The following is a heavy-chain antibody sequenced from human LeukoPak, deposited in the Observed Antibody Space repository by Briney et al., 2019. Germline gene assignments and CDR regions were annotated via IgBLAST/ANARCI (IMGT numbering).Heavy chain of an antibody. CDR3: ARGFPLRYCSGGSCYPDI. CDR1: GYTFTGYY. D-gene: IGHD2-15*01. CDR2: INPNSGGT. V-gene: IGHV1-2*02. Sequence: GASVKVSCKASGYTFTGYYMHWVRQAPGQGLEWMGWINPNSGGTNYAQKFQGRVTMTRDTSISTAYMELSRLRSDDTAVYYCARGFPLRYCSGGSCYPDIWGQGTMVTVSS. J-gene: IGHJ3*02.